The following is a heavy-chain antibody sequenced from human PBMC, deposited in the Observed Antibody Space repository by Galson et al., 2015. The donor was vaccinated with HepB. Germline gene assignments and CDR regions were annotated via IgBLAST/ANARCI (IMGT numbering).Heavy chain of an antibody. J-gene: IGHJ5*02. CDR1: GFTFSSYS. CDR2: ISSSSSYI. D-gene: IGHD1-20*01. Sequence: SLRLSCAASGFTFSSYSMNWVRQAPGKGLEWVSSISSSSSYIYYADSVKGRFTISRDNAKNSLYLQMNSLRAEDTAVYYCARGGFNWNDFLDPWGQGTLVTVSS. V-gene: IGHV3-21*01. CDR3: ARGGFNWNDFLDP.